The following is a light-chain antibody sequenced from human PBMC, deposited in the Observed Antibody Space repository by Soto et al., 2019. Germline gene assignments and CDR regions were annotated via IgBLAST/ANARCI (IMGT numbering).Light chain of an antibody. V-gene: IGKV3-15*01. CDR2: GAS. J-gene: IGKJ4*01. Sequence: EIVMTQSPATLSVSPGERATLSCRASQSVSSNLAWYQQKPGQAPRLLIYGASTRATGIPARFSGSGSGTGFTLNNSSPQSEGLAVYYCQQYNSWPPLTFGGGTKVEIK. CDR1: QSVSSN. CDR3: QQYNSWPPLT.